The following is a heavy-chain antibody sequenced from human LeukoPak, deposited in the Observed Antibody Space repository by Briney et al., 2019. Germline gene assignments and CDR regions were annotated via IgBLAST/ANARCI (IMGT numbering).Heavy chain of an antibody. Sequence: GASVKVSCKASGYTFTSYYMHWVRQAPGPGLEWMGIINPSGGSTSYAQKFQGRVTMTRDMSTSTAYMELSSLRSEDTAVYYCARSHRSYYYYYMDVWGKGTTVKISS. J-gene: IGHJ6*03. CDR2: INPSGGST. CDR1: GYTFTSYY. CDR3: ARSHRSYYYYYMDV. V-gene: IGHV1-46*01.